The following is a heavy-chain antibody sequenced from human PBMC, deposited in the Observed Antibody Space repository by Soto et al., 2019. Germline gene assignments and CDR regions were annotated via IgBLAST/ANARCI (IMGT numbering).Heavy chain of an antibody. D-gene: IGHD2-15*01. J-gene: IGHJ4*02. CDR3: ARGDSGCTVGYFDY. CDR2: ISYDGSNK. CDR1: GFSFNSFA. Sequence: QVQLVESGGGVVQPGRSLRLSCAASGFSFNSFAMHWVRQAPGKGLEWVAVISYDGSNKYYADSVKGRFTISRDNSKNTLALQMNSLRDDDTAVYYCARGDSGCTVGYFDYWGQGTLVTVSA. V-gene: IGHV3-30-3*01.